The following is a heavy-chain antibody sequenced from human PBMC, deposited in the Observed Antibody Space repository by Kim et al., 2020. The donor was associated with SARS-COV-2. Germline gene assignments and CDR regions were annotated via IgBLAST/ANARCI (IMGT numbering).Heavy chain of an antibody. V-gene: IGHV3-66*01. CDR3: ATVVFYYDAGYFKN. D-gene: IGHD3-22*01. Sequence: YADSVKGRQIIHREHSKNTLYLQMNSLRAEDRAVYYCATVVFYYDAGYFKNWGQGTVVIVSS. J-gene: IGHJ1*01.